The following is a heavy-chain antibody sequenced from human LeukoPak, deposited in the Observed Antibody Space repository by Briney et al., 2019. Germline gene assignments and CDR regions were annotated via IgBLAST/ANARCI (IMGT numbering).Heavy chain of an antibody. CDR2: ISGSGGST. V-gene: IGHV3-23*01. CDR1: GFTFSSYA. CDR3: AKDGYGSGSYYPYYYYYGMDV. Sequence: GGSLRLSCAASGFTFSSYAMSWVRQAPGKGLEWVSAISGSGGSTYYADSVKGRFTISRDNSKNTLYLQMNSLRAEDTAVYYCAKDGYGSGSYYPYYYYYGMDVWGQGTTVTVSS. D-gene: IGHD3-10*01. J-gene: IGHJ6*02.